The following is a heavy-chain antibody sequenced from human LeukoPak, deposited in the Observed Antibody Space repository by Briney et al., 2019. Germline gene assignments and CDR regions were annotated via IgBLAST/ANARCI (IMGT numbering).Heavy chain of an antibody. D-gene: IGHD4-17*01. CDR1: GYTFTGYY. CDR2: INPNSGGT. Sequence: ASVKVSCKASGYTFTGYYMHWVRQAPGQGLEWMGWINPNSGGTNYAQKFQGRVTMTRDTSISTAYMELSRLRSDGTAVYYCATMTTVTTRGFPTDYWGQGTLVTVSS. CDR3: ATMTTVTTRGFPTDY. J-gene: IGHJ4*02. V-gene: IGHV1-2*02.